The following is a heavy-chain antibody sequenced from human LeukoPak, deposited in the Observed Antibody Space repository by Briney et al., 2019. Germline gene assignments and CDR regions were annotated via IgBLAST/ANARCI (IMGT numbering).Heavy chain of an antibody. Sequence: SVKVSCKASGGTFTSYALSWLRQAPGQGLEWMGRNIPNLGIANYAQKFQGRVTITADKSTSTAYMELSSLRSEDTAVYYCARQPSGDFDYWGQGTLVTVSS. V-gene: IGHV1-69*04. CDR3: ARQPSGDFDY. CDR2: NIPNLGIA. CDR1: GGTFTSYA. J-gene: IGHJ4*02. D-gene: IGHD1-14*01.